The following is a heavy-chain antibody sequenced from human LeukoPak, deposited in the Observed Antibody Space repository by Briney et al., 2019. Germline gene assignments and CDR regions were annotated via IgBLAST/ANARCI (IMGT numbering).Heavy chain of an antibody. Sequence: GGSLRLFCGASGFTFRSYAMHGVRQAPGKGLEWVTVISYDGSNKYYADSVKSLLTISRDNSKNTLYLQMNSLRAEDTAVYYCARDQSPLLWFGVYHYYGMDVWGQGTTVTVSS. V-gene: IGHV3-30-3*01. J-gene: IGHJ6*02. CDR3: ARDQSPLLWFGVYHYYGMDV. CDR2: ISYDGSNK. CDR1: GFTFRSYA. D-gene: IGHD3-10*01.